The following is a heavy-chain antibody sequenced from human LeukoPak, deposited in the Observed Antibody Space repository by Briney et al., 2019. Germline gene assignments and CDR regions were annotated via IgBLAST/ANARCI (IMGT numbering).Heavy chain of an antibody. V-gene: IGHV4-61*03. CDR2: VDHTGST. CDR3: ARGRVSSSTWYSTYYYYFYMDV. D-gene: IGHD1-1*01. Sequence: SETLSLTCIVSGSSISSGYYWTWIRQPPGKGLEWIGYVDHTGSTNFNPSLNGRVSISRDTTKNLFSLRLRSVTAADTAVYFCARGRVSSSTWYSTYYYYFYMDVWGKGTTVTVSS. J-gene: IGHJ6*03. CDR1: GSSISSGYY.